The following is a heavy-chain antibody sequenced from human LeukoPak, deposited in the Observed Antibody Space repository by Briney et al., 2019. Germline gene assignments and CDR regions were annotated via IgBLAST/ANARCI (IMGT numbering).Heavy chain of an antibody. Sequence: ASVKVSCKASGYTFTSYGISWVRQAPGQGLEWMGWIRAYNGNTNYAQKLQGRVTMTTDTSTSTAYMELRSLRSDDTAVYYCARGWLGYCTGGVCYLDYWGQGTLVTVSS. CDR1: GYTFTSYG. CDR3: ARGWLGYCTGGVCYLDY. D-gene: IGHD2-8*02. J-gene: IGHJ4*02. CDR2: IRAYNGNT. V-gene: IGHV1-18*01.